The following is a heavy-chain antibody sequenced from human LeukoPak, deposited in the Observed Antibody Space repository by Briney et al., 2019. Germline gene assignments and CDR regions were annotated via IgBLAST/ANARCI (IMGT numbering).Heavy chain of an antibody. CDR3: ARDIPTSYGDFTDYYHHYYMDV. CDR2: ISYDGSYK. Sequence: GRSLRLSCAASGFTFSSYAMHWVRQAPGKGLEWVAVISYDGSYKYYVDSVKGRFTISRDNAKNSLYLQMNSLRPDDRAVYFCARDIPTSYGDFTDYYHHYYMDVWGKGTTVTVSS. J-gene: IGHJ6*03. V-gene: IGHV3-30*04. D-gene: IGHD4-17*01. CDR1: GFTFSSYA.